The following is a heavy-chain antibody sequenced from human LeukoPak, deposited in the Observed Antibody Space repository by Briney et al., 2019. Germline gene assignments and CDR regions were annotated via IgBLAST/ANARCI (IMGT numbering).Heavy chain of an antibody. Sequence: ASVKVSCKASGYTFTSYDINWVRQATGQGLEWMGRMNPNGGNTGYAQKFQGRVTMTRNTSISTAYMELSSLRYEDTAVYYCARGPEDIVVVPAALRGYYYYGMDVWGQGTTVTVSS. CDR1: GYTFTSYD. CDR3: ARGPEDIVVVPAALRGYYYYGMDV. J-gene: IGHJ6*02. V-gene: IGHV1-8*01. CDR2: MNPNGGNT. D-gene: IGHD2-2*01.